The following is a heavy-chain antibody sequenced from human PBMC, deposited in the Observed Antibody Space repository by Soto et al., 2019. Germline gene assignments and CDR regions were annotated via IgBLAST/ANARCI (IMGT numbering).Heavy chain of an antibody. D-gene: IGHD6-6*01. CDR1: GYTFTGYY. CDR2: INPNSGGT. V-gene: IGHV1-2*02. Sequence: QVQLVQSGAEVKKPGASVKVSCKASGYTFTGYYMHWVRQAPGQGLEWMGWINPNSGGTNYAQKFQGRVTMTRDTSISTAYMELSSLRSDDTAVYYCARDQDSSSAQYYYGMYVWGQGTTVTVSS. CDR3: ARDQDSSSAQYYYGMYV. J-gene: IGHJ6*02.